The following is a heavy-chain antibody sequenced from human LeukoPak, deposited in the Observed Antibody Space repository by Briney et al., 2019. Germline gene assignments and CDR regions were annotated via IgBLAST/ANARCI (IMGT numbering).Heavy chain of an antibody. V-gene: IGHV3-23*01. Sequence: GGSLRLSCAASGFTFSSYAVSWVRQAPGKGLEWVSAISGSGGSTYYADSVKGRFTISRDSSKNTLYLQMNSLRAEDTAVYYCAKDIRFGVRGVITIDYWGQGTLVTVSS. CDR1: GFTFSSYA. CDR3: AKDIRFGVRGVITIDY. J-gene: IGHJ4*02. D-gene: IGHD3-10*01. CDR2: ISGSGGST.